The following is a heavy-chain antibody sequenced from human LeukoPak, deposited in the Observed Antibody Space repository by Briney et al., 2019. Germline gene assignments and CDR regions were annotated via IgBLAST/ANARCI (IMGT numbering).Heavy chain of an antibody. CDR2: ISGSGGST. CDR3: AKDRGGRRYYYYYYMDA. J-gene: IGHJ6*03. CDR1: GFTFSSDA. D-gene: IGHD3-10*01. Sequence: GGSLRLSCAASGFTFSSDAMSWVRQAPGKGLEWVSAISGSGGSTYYADSVKDRFTISRDNSKNTLYLQMNSLRAEDTAVYYCAKDRGGRRYYYYYYMDAWGKGTTVTVSS. V-gene: IGHV3-23*01.